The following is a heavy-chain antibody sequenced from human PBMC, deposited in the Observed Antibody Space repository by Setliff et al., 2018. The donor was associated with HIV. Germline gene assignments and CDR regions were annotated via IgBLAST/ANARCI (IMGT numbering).Heavy chain of an antibody. V-gene: IGHV5-51*01. CDR1: EYSFTTNW. Sequence: ESLKISCKGSEYSFTTNWVGWVRQMPGKGLEWMGIIRPADSDTRVSPSFQGHVTISADKSISSTYLQWSSLKASDTAMYYCARVFSAGWFDSWGQGTLVTVSS. CDR2: IRPADSDT. CDR3: ARVFSAGWFDS. D-gene: IGHD6-13*01. J-gene: IGHJ5*01.